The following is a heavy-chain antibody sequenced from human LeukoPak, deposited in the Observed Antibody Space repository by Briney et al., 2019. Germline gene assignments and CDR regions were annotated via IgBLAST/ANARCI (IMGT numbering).Heavy chain of an antibody. CDR2: INHSGTT. CDR3: ARGGRYSGSYFQTPDAFDI. D-gene: IGHD1-26*01. V-gene: IGHV4-34*01. Sequence: SETLSLTCAVYGESFSDYYWTWIRQSPGKGLEWIGEINHSGTTNYNPSLKSRVTISVDTSKNQFSLKLSSVTAADTAVYYCARGGRYSGSYFQTPDAFDIWGQGTMVTVSS. CDR1: GESFSDYY. J-gene: IGHJ3*02.